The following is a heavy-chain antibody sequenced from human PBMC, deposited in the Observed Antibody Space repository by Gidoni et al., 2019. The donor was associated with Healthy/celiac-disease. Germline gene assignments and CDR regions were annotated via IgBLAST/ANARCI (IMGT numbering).Heavy chain of an antibody. CDR2: IAYDGSNK. V-gene: IGHV3-30*04. CDR1: GFTFRSYA. Sequence: PASGFTFRSYAMHWVRQAPGKGLEWVAVIAYDGSNKYYAESVKGRFTISRDKSKNTLYLQMNSLRAEDTAVYYCARDFGSGDPNKPDYWGQGTLVTVSS. J-gene: IGHJ4*02. CDR3: ARDFGSGDPNKPDY. D-gene: IGHD3-3*01.